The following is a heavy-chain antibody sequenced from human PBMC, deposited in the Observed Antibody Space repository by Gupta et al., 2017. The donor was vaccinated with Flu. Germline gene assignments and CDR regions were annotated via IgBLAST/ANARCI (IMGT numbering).Heavy chain of an antibody. V-gene: IGHV4-39*01. D-gene: IGHD6-19*01. Sequence: QLQLQESGPGLVKPSETLSLTCTVSGGSISSSSYYWGWIRQPPGTGLEWIGSIYYSGRTYYNPPLKSRVTISVDTSKNQFSLKLSSVTAADTAVYYCARHPKWVGNPGIAVAGIIDYWGQGTLVTVSS. CDR3: ARHPKWVGNPGIAVAGIIDY. CDR2: IYYSGRT. CDR1: GGSISSSSYY. J-gene: IGHJ4*02.